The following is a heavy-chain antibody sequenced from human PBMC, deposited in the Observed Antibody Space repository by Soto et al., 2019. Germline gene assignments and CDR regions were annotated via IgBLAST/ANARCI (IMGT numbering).Heavy chain of an antibody. Sequence: PGGSLRLSCLATGVTFRNHGLSWVRQGPGKGLQWVATVGGSGDNIKFADFAKGRFNISGDNSKSTQYLHLNSLRVEDTAVYYCARSVWGPDCDWFDPWGQGTQVTVSS. CDR2: VGGSGDNI. J-gene: IGHJ5*02. CDR3: ARSVWGPDCDWFDP. D-gene: IGHD3-16*01. CDR1: GVTFRNHG. V-gene: IGHV3-23*01.